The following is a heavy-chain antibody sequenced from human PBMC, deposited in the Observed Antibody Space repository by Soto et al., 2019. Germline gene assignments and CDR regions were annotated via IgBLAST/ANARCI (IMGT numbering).Heavy chain of an antibody. CDR1: GGSFGSSA. V-gene: IGHV1-69*01. J-gene: IGHJ3*01. Sequence: QVQLVQSGADVKKPGSSVKVSCKTSGGSFGSSAISWVRQAPAQGLEWMGEIIPVFDKANYAQNFQGRLTITADELTGTVFMELSSLRSEDTAVYFCARLRREWGDEFDLWGLGTFVTVSS. CDR2: IIPVFDKA. D-gene: IGHD3-3*01. CDR3: ARLRREWGDEFDL.